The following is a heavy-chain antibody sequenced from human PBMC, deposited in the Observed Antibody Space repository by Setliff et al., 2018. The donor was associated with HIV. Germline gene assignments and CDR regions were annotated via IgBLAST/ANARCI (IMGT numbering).Heavy chain of an antibody. CDR3: ARDLAYCSGGSCYRPFIYYFYYMDV. CDR1: GYTFTSNH. J-gene: IGHJ6*03. CDR2: VIPNSGKT. V-gene: IGHV1-2*02. Sequence: ASVKVSCKASGYTFTSNHIHWVRQAPGQGLEWMGCVIPNSGKTYYAQEFQGRVTMTSDTSINTAYMEVSWLTSDDTAIYYCARDLAYCSGGSCYRPFIYYFYYMDVWGKGATVTVSS. D-gene: IGHD2-15*01.